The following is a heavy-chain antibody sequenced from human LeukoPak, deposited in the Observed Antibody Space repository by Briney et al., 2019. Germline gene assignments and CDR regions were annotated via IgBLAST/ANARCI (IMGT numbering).Heavy chain of an antibody. CDR1: GFTFSSYW. V-gene: IGHV3-74*01. CDR3: ARREFYDSSGYPFDY. Sequence: GGSLRLSCAASGFTFSSYWMHWVRQAPGKGLVWVSRINSDGSSTSYADSVKGRFTISRDNAKKTLYLQMNSLRAEDTAVYYCARREFYDSSGYPFDYWGQGTLVTVSS. D-gene: IGHD3-22*01. CDR2: INSDGSST. J-gene: IGHJ4*02.